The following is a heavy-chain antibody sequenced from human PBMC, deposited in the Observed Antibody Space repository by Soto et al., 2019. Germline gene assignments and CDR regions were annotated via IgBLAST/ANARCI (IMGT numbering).Heavy chain of an antibody. J-gene: IGHJ6*02. V-gene: IGHV1-18*01. CDR3: ARDGTIFGVVISKTYGMDV. CDR2: ISAYNGNT. Sequence: XSVKVSCTASGYSFTSYGSIWVRQAPGQGLEWMGWISAYNGNTNYAQKLQGRVTMTTDTSTSTAYMELRSLRSDDTAVYYCARDGTIFGVVISKTYGMDVWGQGTTVTVSS. D-gene: IGHD3-3*01. CDR1: GYSFTSYG.